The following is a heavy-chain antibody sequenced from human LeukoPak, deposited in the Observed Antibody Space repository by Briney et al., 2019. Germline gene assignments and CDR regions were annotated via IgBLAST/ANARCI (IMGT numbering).Heavy chain of an antibody. CDR3: ASPSGSYFPLDY. CDR1: GFTFSSYA. V-gene: IGHV3-30-3*01. D-gene: IGHD1-26*01. Sequence: GSLRLSCAASGFTFSSYAMHWVRQAPGKGLEWVAVISYDGSNKYYADSVKGRFTISRDNSKNTLYLQMNSLRAEDTAVYYCASPSGSYFPLDYWGQGTLVTVSS. CDR2: ISYDGSNK. J-gene: IGHJ4*02.